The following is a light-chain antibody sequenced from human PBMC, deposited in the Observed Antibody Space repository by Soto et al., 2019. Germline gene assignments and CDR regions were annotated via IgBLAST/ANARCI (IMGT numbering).Light chain of an antibody. CDR3: SSYTGSSTPYV. J-gene: IGLJ1*01. CDR1: SSDVGAYNF. Sequence: QSALTQPASVSGSPGQSITISCTGTSSDVGAYNFVSWYQQHPGKAPKLMIYEVSNRPSGVSYRFSGSKSGNTASLTISGLQAEDEADYYCSSYTGSSTPYVFGTGTKVTVL. V-gene: IGLV2-14*01. CDR2: EVS.